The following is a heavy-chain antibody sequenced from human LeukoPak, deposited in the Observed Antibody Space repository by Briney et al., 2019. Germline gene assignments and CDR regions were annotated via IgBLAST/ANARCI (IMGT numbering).Heavy chain of an antibody. CDR2: ISYDGSNK. J-gene: IGHJ4*02. D-gene: IGHD6-13*01. CDR1: GFTFSSYA. V-gene: IGHV3-30*01. Sequence: PGGSLRLSCAASGFTFSSYAMHWVRQAPGKGLEWVAVISYDGSNKYYADSVKGRFTISRDNSENTLYLQMNSLRAEDTAVYYCARRSSSWSFVDYWGQGTLVTVSS. CDR3: ARRSSSWSFVDY.